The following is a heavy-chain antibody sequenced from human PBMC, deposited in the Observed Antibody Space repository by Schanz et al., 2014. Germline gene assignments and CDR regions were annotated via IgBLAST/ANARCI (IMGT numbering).Heavy chain of an antibody. Sequence: QVQLVQSGAEVKKPGASVKVSCKTSGYSFSDYFIHWVRQAPGQGLEWMGWLNPDSGETLYAQRFQGGVTLTRDTSIRTAYMDLRSLLSDDAAVYFCARGGVSVLPPGTVKKGNDYWGQGTLVTVSS. CDR2: LNPDSGET. J-gene: IGHJ4*02. V-gene: IGHV1-2*02. CDR1: GYSFSDYF. CDR3: ARGGVSVLPPGTVKKGNDY. D-gene: IGHD2-8*01.